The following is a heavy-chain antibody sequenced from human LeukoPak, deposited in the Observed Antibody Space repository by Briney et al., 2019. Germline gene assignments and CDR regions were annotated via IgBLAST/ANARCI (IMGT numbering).Heavy chain of an antibody. CDR1: GGSISTYY. CDR3: ARRSSTTYYDSSGRAFDI. Sequence: PSETLSLTCTVSGGSISTYYWSWLRQPPGKGLEWIGYVYYSGSTNYNPSLKSRVTISVDTSKNQFSLKLSSVTAADTAVYYCARRSSTTYYDSSGRAFDIWGQGTMATVSS. J-gene: IGHJ3*02. CDR2: VYYSGST. V-gene: IGHV4-59*12. D-gene: IGHD3-22*01.